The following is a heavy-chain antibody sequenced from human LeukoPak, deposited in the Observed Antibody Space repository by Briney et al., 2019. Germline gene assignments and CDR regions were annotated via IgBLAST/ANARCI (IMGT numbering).Heavy chain of an antibody. CDR1: DTFTSYG. V-gene: IGHV1-18*01. J-gene: IGHJ6*02. CDR3: ARQSGGFGGYYYYGMDV. Sequence: ASVKVSCKASDTFTSYGISWVRQAPGQGLEWMGWISAYNGNTNYAQKLQGRVTMTTDTSTSTAYMELRSLRSGDTAVYYCARQSGGFGGYYYYGMDVWGQGTTVTVSS. D-gene: IGHD3-10*01. CDR2: ISAYNGNT.